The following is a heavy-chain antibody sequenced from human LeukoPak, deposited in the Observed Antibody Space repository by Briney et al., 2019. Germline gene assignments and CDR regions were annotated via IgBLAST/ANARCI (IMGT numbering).Heavy chain of an antibody. D-gene: IGHD6-13*01. Sequence: GGSLRLSCAASGFTFSSYAMSCVRQAPGKGLEWVSAISGSGGSTYYADSVKGRFTISRDNSKNTLCLQMNSLRAEDTAVYYCAKRKVAADFDSWGQGTLVTVSS. J-gene: IGHJ4*02. V-gene: IGHV3-23*01. CDR1: GFTFSSYA. CDR3: AKRKVAADFDS. CDR2: ISGSGGST.